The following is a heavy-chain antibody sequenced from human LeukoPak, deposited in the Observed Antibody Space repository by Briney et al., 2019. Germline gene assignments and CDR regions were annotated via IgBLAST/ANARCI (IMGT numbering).Heavy chain of an antibody. D-gene: IGHD3-10*01. CDR2: LYYSGST. J-gene: IGHJ4*02. Sequence: PSETLSLTCTVSGTSLSNYYWSWLRQPPGKGLEWVGYLYYSGSTSYNPSLKSRVTISVDTSKNQFSLRLSSVTAADTAVYYCASAGSGYSFDYWGQGTLVTVSS. CDR3: ASAGSGYSFDY. V-gene: IGHV4-59*08. CDR1: GTSLSNYY.